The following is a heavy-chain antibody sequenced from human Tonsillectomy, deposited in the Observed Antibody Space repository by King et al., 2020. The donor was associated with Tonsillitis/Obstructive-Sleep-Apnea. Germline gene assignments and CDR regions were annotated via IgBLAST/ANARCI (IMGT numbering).Heavy chain of an antibody. V-gene: IGHV3-30*04. CDR2: ISYDGGKK. J-gene: IGHJ4*02. CDR1: GFTSNKFV. D-gene: IGHD3-9*01. Sequence: VQLVESGGGVVQPGRSLRLSCVGSGFTSNKFVMHWVRQAPGKGLEWVAVISYDGGKKSYADSVKGRFTVSRDNSKNTLYLQMNSLRAQDTAVYFCARHSACYDILTGYYGNYFSYWGQGTLVTVSS. CDR3: ARHSACYDILTGYYGNYFSY.